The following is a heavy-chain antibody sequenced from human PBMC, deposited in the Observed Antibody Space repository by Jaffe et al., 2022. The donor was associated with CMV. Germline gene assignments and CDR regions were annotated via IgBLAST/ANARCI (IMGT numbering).Heavy chain of an antibody. J-gene: IGHJ4*02. CDR2: IYYSGST. D-gene: IGHD6-6*01. Sequence: QLQLQESGPGLVKPSETLSLTCTVSGGSISSSSYYWGWIRQPPGKGLEWIGSIYYSGSTYYNPSLKSRVTISVDTSKNQFSLKLSSVTAADTAVYYCARHQSIAAREIDYWGQGTLVTVSS. CDR3: ARHQSIAAREIDY. CDR1: GGSISSSSYY. V-gene: IGHV4-39*01.